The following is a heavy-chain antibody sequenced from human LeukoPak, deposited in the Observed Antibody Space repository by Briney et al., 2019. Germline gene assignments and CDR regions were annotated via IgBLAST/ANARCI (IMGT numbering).Heavy chain of an antibody. CDR1: GGSISSSSYY. CDR3: ATLSSRRDGYLGGFDY. Sequence: SETLSLTCTVSGGSISSSSYYWGWIRQPPGKGLEWIGSIYYSGSTYYNLSLKSRVTISVDTSKNQFSLKLSSVTAADTAVYYCATLSSRRDGYLGGFDYWGQGTLVTVSS. V-gene: IGHV4-39*01. D-gene: IGHD5-24*01. J-gene: IGHJ4*02. CDR2: IYYSGST.